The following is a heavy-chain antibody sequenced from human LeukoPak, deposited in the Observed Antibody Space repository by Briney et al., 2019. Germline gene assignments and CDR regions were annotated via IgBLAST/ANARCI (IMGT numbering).Heavy chain of an antibody. CDR2: IYSSGST. CDR1: GGSISTYY. Sequence: SETLSLTCTVSGGSISTYYWSWIRQPAGKDLEWIGHIYSSGSTNYTPSLKSRVTMSVDTSKNQSSLKLNSVTAADTAVYYCARGSGSGSNWFDPWGQGTLVIVSS. V-gene: IGHV4-4*07. J-gene: IGHJ5*02. CDR3: ARGSGSGSNWFDP. D-gene: IGHD3-10*01.